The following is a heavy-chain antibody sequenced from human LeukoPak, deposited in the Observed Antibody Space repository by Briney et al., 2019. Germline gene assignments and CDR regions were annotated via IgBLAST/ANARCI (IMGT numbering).Heavy chain of an antibody. CDR2: ISRSGDSL. J-gene: IGHJ6*02. D-gene: IGHD2-2*01. V-gene: IGHV3-11*01. Sequence: GGSLRLSCAASGFTFCDYYMTWIRQAPGKGLEYVSHISRSGDSLYYGDSVTGRFSISRDNAKNSLYLQMNSLRVEDTAVYYCAREVVVPDYYYYGMDVWGQGTTVTVSS. CDR1: GFTFCDYY. CDR3: AREVVVPDYYYYGMDV.